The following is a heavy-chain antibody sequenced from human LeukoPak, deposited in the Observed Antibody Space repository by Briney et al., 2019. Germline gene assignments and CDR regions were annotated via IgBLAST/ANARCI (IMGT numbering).Heavy chain of an antibody. V-gene: IGHV3-48*01. CDR3: ARAGCGWVLTPCDAFDI. D-gene: IGHD2-15*01. Sequence: PGGSLRLSCAASGFSFSSYSMNWVRQAPGKGLEWVSYISWSSSTIHYADSVKGRFTISRDNAKNSLYLPMNSLRAEDTAVYYCARAGCGWVLTPCDAFDIWGQGTMVTVSS. CDR1: GFSFSSYS. J-gene: IGHJ3*02. CDR2: ISWSSSTI.